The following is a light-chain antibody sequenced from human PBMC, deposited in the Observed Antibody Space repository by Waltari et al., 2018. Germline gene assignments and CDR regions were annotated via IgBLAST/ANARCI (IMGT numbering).Light chain of an antibody. CDR2: DAS. CDR3: QYSGTSRPFT. Sequence: EIVLTQSPGTLSLSPGEGATLSCRASQSVGTTYLACYQQKPGQAPRLLIYDASTRATGIPGRFSGSGSGTDFTLTISRLQPEDLAVYYCQYSGTSRPFTFGQGTKVEIK. CDR1: QSVGTTY. V-gene: IGKV3-20*01. J-gene: IGKJ1*01.